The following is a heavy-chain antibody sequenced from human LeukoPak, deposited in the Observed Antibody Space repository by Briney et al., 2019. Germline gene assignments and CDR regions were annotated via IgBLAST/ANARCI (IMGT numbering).Heavy chain of an antibody. CDR2: IKSKTDGGTT. CDR3: TTDSWELLYYFDY. CDR1: GFTFSNAW. J-gene: IGHJ4*02. D-gene: IGHD1-26*01. Sequence: GGSLRLSCAASGFTFSNAWMSWDRQAPGKGLEWVGRIKSKTDGGTTDYAAPVKGRFTISRDDSKNTLYLQMNSLKTEDTAVYYCTTDSWELLYYFDYWGQGTLVTVSS. V-gene: IGHV3-15*01.